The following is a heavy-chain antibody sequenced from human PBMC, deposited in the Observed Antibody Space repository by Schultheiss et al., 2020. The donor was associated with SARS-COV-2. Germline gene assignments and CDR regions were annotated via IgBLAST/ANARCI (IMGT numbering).Heavy chain of an antibody. Sequence: SETLSLTCAVYGGSFSGYYWSWIRQPPGKGLEWIGYIYYSGSTNYNPSLKSRVTISVDTSKNQFSLKLSSVTAADTAVYYCAGRVGYFDYWGQGTLVTVSS. J-gene: IGHJ4*02. CDR2: IYYSGST. V-gene: IGHV4-34*01. CDR3: AGRVGYFDY. CDR1: GGSFSGYY. D-gene: IGHD1-26*01.